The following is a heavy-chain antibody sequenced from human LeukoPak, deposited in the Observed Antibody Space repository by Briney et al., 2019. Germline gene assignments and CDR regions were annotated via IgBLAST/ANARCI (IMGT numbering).Heavy chain of an antibody. Sequence: PSETLSLTCTVSGGSISSHYWSWIRQPPGQGLEWIGYVHSSGGANYNPSLNSRVTMSVDTSKDRLSLRLSSVTAADTAVYYCARNYDSSGYYYLSFDYWGQGTLVTVSS. J-gene: IGHJ4*02. CDR2: VHSSGGA. V-gene: IGHV4-59*08. D-gene: IGHD3-22*01. CDR3: ARNYDSSGYYYLSFDY. CDR1: GGSISSHY.